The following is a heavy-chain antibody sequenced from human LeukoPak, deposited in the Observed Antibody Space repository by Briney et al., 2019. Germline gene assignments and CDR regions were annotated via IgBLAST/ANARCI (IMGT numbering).Heavy chain of an antibody. CDR1: GGSISSYY. D-gene: IGHD2-15*01. CDR3: ARGYCSGGSCSSSPGMDV. Sequence: SETLSLTCTVSGGSISSYYWSWIRQPPGKGLEWIGYIYYSGSTNYNPSLKSRVTISVDTSKNQFSLKLSSVTAADTAVYYCARGYCSGGSCSSSPGMDVWGQGTTVTVSS. J-gene: IGHJ6*02. V-gene: IGHV4-59*01. CDR2: IYYSGST.